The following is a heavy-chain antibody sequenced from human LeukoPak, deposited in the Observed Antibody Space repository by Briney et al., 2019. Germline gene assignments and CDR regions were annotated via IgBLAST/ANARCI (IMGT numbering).Heavy chain of an antibody. D-gene: IGHD3-22*01. CDR2: ISSSSSSI. CDR3: ASASKYYYDSSGYPLDY. CDR1: RFTFSSCS. J-gene: IGHJ4*02. V-gene: IGHV3-21*01. Sequence: GGSLRLSCAASRFTFSSCSMIWVRQAPGKGLEWVSSISSSSSSIYYADSVKGRFTISRDNAKNSLYLQMNSLRAEDTAVYYCASASKYYYDSSGYPLDYWGQGTLVTVSS.